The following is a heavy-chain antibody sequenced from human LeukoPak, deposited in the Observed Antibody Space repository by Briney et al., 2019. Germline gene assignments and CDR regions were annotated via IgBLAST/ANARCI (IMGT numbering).Heavy chain of an antibody. J-gene: IGHJ5*02. CDR2: INHSGST. CDR1: GGSFSGYY. Sequence: SETLSLTCAVYGGSFSGYYWSWIRQPPGKGLEWIGEINHSGSTNYNPSLKSRVTISVDTSKNQFSLKLSSVTAADTAVYYCARDRVGYDNPWGQGTLVTVSS. CDR3: ARDRVGYDNP. V-gene: IGHV4-34*01. D-gene: IGHD3-9*01.